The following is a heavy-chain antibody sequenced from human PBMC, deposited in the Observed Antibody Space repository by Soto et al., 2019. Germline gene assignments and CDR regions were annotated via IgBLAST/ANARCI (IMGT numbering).Heavy chain of an antibody. V-gene: IGHV4-34*01. Sequence: SETLSLTCAVYGGSFSGYYWSWIRQPPGKGLEWIGEINHSGSTNYNPSLKSRVTISVDTSKNQFSLKLSSVTAADTAVYYCARADMVVAADWFDPWGQGTLVTVSS. J-gene: IGHJ5*02. D-gene: IGHD2-15*01. CDR1: GGSFSGYY. CDR3: ARADMVVAADWFDP. CDR2: INHSGST.